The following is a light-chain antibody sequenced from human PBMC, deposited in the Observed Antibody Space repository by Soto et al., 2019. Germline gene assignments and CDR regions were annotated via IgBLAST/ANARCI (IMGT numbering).Light chain of an antibody. J-gene: IGKJ4*01. Sequence: EIVLTQSPAALSLYPGERATFSCRASQSVSSYLAWYQQKPGQAPRLLIYDASNRATGIPARFSGSGSGTDFTLTISSLEPEDFAVYYCQQRSTFGGGTKVDIK. CDR1: QSVSSY. CDR2: DAS. CDR3: QQRST. V-gene: IGKV3-11*01.